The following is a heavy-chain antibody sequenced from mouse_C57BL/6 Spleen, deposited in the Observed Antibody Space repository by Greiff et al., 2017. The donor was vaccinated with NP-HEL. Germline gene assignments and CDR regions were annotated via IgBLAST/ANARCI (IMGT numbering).Heavy chain of an antibody. Sequence: QVQLKQPGAELVKPGASVKLSCKASGYTFTSYWMHWVKQRPGQGLEWIGMIHPNSGSTTYNEKFKSKATLTVDKSSSTAYMQLSSLTSEDSAVYYCARFAITTVVAPAMDYWGQGTSVTVSS. D-gene: IGHD1-1*01. J-gene: IGHJ4*01. CDR3: ARFAITTVVAPAMDY. CDR1: GYTFTSYW. CDR2: IHPNSGST. V-gene: IGHV1-64*01.